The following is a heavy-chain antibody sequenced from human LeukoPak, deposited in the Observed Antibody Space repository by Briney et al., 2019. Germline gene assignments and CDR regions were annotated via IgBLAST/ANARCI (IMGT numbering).Heavy chain of an antibody. CDR1: GFTFSSYA. V-gene: IGHV4-38-2*01. D-gene: IGHD3-22*01. CDR3: ARGVTMIGRLRFDP. CDR2: IYYSGST. J-gene: IGHJ5*02. Sequence: GSLRLSCAASGFTFSSYAMSWIRQPPGKGLEWIGSIYYSGSTYYNPSLKSRVTISVDTSKNQFSLKLSSVTAADTAVYYCARGVTMIGRLRFDPWGQGTLVTVSS.